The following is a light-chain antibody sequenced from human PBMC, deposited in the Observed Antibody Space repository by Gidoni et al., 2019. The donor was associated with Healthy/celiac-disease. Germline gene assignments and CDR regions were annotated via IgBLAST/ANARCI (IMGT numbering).Light chain of an antibody. CDR1: QSVSSN. J-gene: IGKJ1*01. CDR2: GAS. V-gene: IGKV3-15*01. Sequence: EIVMTQSPATLPVSPGERATLSCRASQSVSSNLAWYQQKPGQHPRLLIYGASTRATGIPARFSGSGSGTEFTLTISSLQYEDFAVDYCQKYNKWTRWTFXXXTKVEIK. CDR3: QKYNKWTRWT.